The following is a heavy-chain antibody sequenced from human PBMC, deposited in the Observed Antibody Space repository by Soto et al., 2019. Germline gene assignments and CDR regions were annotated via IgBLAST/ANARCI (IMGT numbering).Heavy chain of an antibody. J-gene: IGHJ6*02. V-gene: IGHV4-34*01. CDR1: GGSFSGYY. Sequence: QVQLQQWGAGLLKPSETLSLTCAVYGGSFSGYYWSWIRQPPGKGLEWIGEINHSGSTNYNPSLKSRVTISVDTSKNQFSLKLSSVTAADTAVYYCASSYCSGGSCYLAYYYGMDVWGQGTTVTVSS. CDR2: INHSGST. D-gene: IGHD2-15*01. CDR3: ASSYCSGGSCYLAYYYGMDV.